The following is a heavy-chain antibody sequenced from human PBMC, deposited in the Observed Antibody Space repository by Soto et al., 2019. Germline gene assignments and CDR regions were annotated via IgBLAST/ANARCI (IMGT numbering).Heavy chain of an antibody. J-gene: IGHJ4*02. CDR3: AKERRSSSFDY. V-gene: IGHV3-23*01. CDR2: ISGSGGST. D-gene: IGHD6-6*01. Sequence: RPAPGKGLERVSAISGSGGSTYYADSVKGRFTISRDNSKNTLYLQMNSLRAEDTAVYYCAKERRSSSFDYWGQGTLVTVSS.